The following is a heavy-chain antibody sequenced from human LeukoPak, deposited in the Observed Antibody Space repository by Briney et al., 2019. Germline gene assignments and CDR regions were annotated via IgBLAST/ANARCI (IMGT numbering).Heavy chain of an antibody. CDR3: ARDFYYDSSGYYFESLYYFDY. D-gene: IGHD3-22*01. J-gene: IGHJ4*02. CDR2: INPNSGGT. V-gene: IGHV1-2*02. CDR1: GYTFTGYY. Sequence: GASVKVSCKASGYTFTGYYMYWVRQAPGQGLEWMGWINPNSGGTNYAQKFQGRVTMTRDTSISTAYMELSRLRSDDTAVYYCARDFYYDSSGYYFESLYYFDYWGQGTLVTVSS.